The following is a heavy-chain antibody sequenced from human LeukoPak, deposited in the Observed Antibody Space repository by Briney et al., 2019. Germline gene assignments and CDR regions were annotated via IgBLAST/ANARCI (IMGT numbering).Heavy chain of an antibody. Sequence: GGSLRLSCAASGFTFSSYAMSWVRQARGKGLEWVSAISGSGGSTYYADSVKGRFTISRDNSKNTLYLQMNGLRAEDTAVYYCAKDFHSSGYYFEFWTFDYWGQGTLVTVSS. D-gene: IGHD3-22*01. CDR3: AKDFHSSGYYFEFWTFDY. J-gene: IGHJ4*02. CDR2: ISGSGGST. CDR1: GFTFSSYA. V-gene: IGHV3-23*01.